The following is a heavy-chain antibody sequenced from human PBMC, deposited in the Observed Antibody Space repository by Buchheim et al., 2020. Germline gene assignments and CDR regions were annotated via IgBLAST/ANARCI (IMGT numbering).Heavy chain of an antibody. Sequence: VHLVESGGGLVQPGRSLRLSCAASGFTFSSFAMRWVRQAPGKGLEWVSGICWGGSNKFYADSVKGRFTISRDNSKNTLYLQMNSLRAEDTTVYYCARVGLSIAAAGRFLDYWGKG. CDR1: GFTFSSFA. CDR3: ARVGLSIAAAGRFLDY. J-gene: IGHJ4*02. V-gene: IGHV3-30*14. D-gene: IGHD6-13*01. CDR2: ICWGGSNK.